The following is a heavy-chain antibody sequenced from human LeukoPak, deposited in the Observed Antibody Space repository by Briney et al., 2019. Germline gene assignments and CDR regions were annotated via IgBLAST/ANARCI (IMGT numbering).Heavy chain of an antibody. CDR2: IRYDGSNK. V-gene: IGHV3-30*02. D-gene: IGHD3-10*01. CDR3: AKEVLLWFGEFVY. Sequence: PGGSLRLSCAASGFTFSSYGMHWVRQAPGKGLEWVAFIRYDGSNKYYADSVKGRFTISRDNSKNTLYLQMNSLRAEDTAVYYCAKEVLLWFGEFVYWGQGTLVTVSS. J-gene: IGHJ4*02. CDR1: GFTFSSYG.